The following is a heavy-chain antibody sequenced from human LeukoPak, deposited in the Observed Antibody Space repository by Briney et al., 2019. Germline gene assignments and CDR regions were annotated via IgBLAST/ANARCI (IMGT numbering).Heavy chain of an antibody. CDR3: AKDDSGSYLRGYYYMDV. Sequence: GGSLRLSCAASGFTFDDYAMHWVRQAPGKGLEWGSLISGDGGSTYYADSVKGRFTISRDNSKNSLYLKMNSLRTEDTALYYCAKDDSGSYLRGYYYMDVWGKGTTVTVSS. CDR1: GFTFDDYA. D-gene: IGHD1-26*01. V-gene: IGHV3-43*02. CDR2: ISGDGGST. J-gene: IGHJ6*03.